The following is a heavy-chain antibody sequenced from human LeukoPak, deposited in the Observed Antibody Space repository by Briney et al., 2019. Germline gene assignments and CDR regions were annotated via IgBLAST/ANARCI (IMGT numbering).Heavy chain of an antibody. CDR3: ARGGSGYSYGWDY. CDR2: IYYSGST. CDR1: GGSISSYY. D-gene: IGHD5-18*01. J-gene: IGHJ4*02. Sequence: SETLSLTCTVSGGSISSYYWSWIRQPPGKGLEWIGYIYYSGSTNYNPSLKSRVTISVDTSKNQFSLKLSSVTAADTAVYYCARGGSGYSYGWDYWGQGTLVTVPS. V-gene: IGHV4-59*01.